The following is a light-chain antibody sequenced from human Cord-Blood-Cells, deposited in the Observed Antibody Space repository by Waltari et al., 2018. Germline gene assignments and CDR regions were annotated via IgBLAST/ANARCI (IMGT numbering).Light chain of an antibody. CDR3: CSYAGSKYV. CDR1: SSDVGSYTL. V-gene: IGLV2-23*01. CDR2: EGS. J-gene: IGLJ1*01. Sequence: QSALTQPASVSGSPGQSITISCTGTSSDVGSYTLVSWYQQHPGKAPKLMIYEGSKRPSGVSNRFSGSKSGNTASPTISGLQAEDEADYYCCSYAGSKYVFGTGTKVTVL.